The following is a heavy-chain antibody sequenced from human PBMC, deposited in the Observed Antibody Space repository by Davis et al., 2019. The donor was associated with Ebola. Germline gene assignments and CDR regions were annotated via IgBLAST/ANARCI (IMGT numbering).Heavy chain of an antibody. CDR1: GFTFSSYA. D-gene: IGHD1-7*01. J-gene: IGHJ5*02. CDR3: ARSNWNFPCWFDP. V-gene: IGHV3-33*08. CDR2: IWYDGSNK. Sequence: GESLKISCAASGFTFSSYAMSWVRQAPGKGLEWVAVIWYDGSNKYYADSVKGRFTISRDNSKNTLYLQMNSLRAEDTAVYYCARSNWNFPCWFDPWGQGTLVTVSS.